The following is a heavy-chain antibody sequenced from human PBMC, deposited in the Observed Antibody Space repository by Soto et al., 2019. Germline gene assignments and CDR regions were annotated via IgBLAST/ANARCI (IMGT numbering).Heavy chain of an antibody. CDR1: GFTFSSYG. J-gene: IGHJ6*02. V-gene: IGHV3-33*01. Sequence: QVQLVESGGGVVQPGRSLRLSCAASGFTFSSYGMHWVRQAPGKGLEWVAVIWYDGSNKYYADSVKGRFTISRDNSKNTLYLQMNSLRAEDKAVYYCARDRAIAAAGTYYYYGMDVWGQGTTVTVSS. CDR3: ARDRAIAAAGTYYYYGMDV. D-gene: IGHD6-13*01. CDR2: IWYDGSNK.